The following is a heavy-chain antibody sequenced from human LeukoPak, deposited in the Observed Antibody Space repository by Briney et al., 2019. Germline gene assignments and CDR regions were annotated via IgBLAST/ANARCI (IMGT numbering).Heavy chain of an antibody. CDR1: GGSTRNYC. V-gene: IGHV4-59*08. J-gene: IGHJ3*02. D-gene: IGHD3-10*01. CDR3: ARHLSNYGSGTYTAFDI. Sequence: PSETLSLTCTVSGGSTRNYCWSWFRRPPGKGLHSIGYLHYRGDTDYSPSLKSRVTISSDTSRISLKVTSVTAADTAVYYCARHLSNYGSGTYTAFDIWGQGAMVTVSS. CDR2: LHYRGDT.